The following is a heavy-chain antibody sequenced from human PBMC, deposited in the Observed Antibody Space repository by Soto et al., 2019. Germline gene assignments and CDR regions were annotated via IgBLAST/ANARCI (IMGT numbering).Heavy chain of an antibody. D-gene: IGHD3-16*01. CDR2: VNHSGTT. CDR1: GGSFNGFC. J-gene: IGHJ4*02. Sequence: QVQQWGAGLLKPAETLSLRCSVSGGSFNGFCWSRIRQPQGKGLEWIGEVNHSGTTKFSPALKRRVTMSADTSKNLFFLNMTSVTAADTAVYYWERMGPFLGQWGQGSLVTVSS. CDR3: ERMGPFLGQ. V-gene: IGHV4-34*02.